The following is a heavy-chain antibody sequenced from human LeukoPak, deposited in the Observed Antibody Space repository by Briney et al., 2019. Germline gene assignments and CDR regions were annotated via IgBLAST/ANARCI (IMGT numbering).Heavy chain of an antibody. D-gene: IGHD1-7*01. V-gene: IGHV4-38-2*01. CDR3: ARLFTGTTSDY. CDR1: GYSISSGYY. Sequence: SETLSLTCAVSGYSISSGYYWGWIRQPPGKGLEWIGSIYRSGSTYYNPSLKSRVTISVDTSKNQFSLKLSSVTAADTAVYYCARLFTGTTSDYWGQGTLVTVSS. J-gene: IGHJ4*02. CDR2: IYRSGST.